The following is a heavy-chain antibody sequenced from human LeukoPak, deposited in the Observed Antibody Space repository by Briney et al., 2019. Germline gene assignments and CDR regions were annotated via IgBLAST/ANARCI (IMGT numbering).Heavy chain of an antibody. CDR3: AKPVAGTGYFDY. CDR2: ISGSGGTT. V-gene: IGHV3-23*01. J-gene: IGHJ4*02. CDR1: GFTFSSYA. Sequence: GGSLRLSCAVSGFTFSSYAMSWVRQAPGKGLGWVSTISGSGGTTYYADSVKGRFTISRDNSKNTLYLQMNSLRAEDTAVYYCAKPVAGTGYFDYWGQGTLDTVSS. D-gene: IGHD6-19*01.